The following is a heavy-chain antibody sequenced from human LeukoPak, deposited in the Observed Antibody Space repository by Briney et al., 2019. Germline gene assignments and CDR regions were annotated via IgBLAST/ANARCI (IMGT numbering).Heavy chain of an antibody. CDR3: ARKSSGWYGYFDL. CDR1: GFTFSSYS. J-gene: IGHJ2*01. CDR2: ISTSGGTI. Sequence: GGSLRLSCAASGFTFSSYSMNWVRQAPGKGLEWVSYISTSGGTIYYADSVKGRFTISRDNAKNSLYLQMNSLRTEDTAIYHCARKSSGWYGYFDLWGRGTLVPVSS. V-gene: IGHV3-48*04. D-gene: IGHD6-19*01.